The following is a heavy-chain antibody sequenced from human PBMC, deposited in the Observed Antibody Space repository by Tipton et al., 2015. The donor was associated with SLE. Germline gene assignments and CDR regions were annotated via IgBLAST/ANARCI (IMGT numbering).Heavy chain of an antibody. Sequence: SLRLSCAASGFTFSSYAMGWVRQAPGKGLEWVSAISGSGGSTYYADSVKGRFTISRDNSKNTLYLQMNSLRAEDTAVYYCAKDGSSSGWYYFDYWGQGTLVTVSS. J-gene: IGHJ4*02. V-gene: IGHV3-23*01. CDR2: ISGSGGST. CDR3: AKDGSSSGWYYFDY. D-gene: IGHD6-19*01. CDR1: GFTFSSYA.